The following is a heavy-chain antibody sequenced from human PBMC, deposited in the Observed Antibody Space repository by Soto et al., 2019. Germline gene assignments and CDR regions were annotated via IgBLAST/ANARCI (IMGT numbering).Heavy chain of an antibody. CDR1: GYTFTSYG. D-gene: IGHD3-10*01. CDR2: ISAYNGNT. J-gene: IGHJ5*02. Sequence: VASVKVSCKASGYTFTSYGISWVRQAPGQGLEWMGWISAYNGNTNYAQKLQGRVTMTTDTSTSTAYMELRSLRSDDTAVYYCARLNSLRVWFGELGGWFDPWGQGTLVTVSS. V-gene: IGHV1-18*04. CDR3: ARLNSLRVWFGELGGWFDP.